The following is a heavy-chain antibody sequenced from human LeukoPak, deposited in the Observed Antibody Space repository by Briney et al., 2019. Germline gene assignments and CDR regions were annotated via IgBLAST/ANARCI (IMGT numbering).Heavy chain of an antibody. CDR3: AKGKALLEYYFDY. CDR1: GFTFSSYG. J-gene: IGHJ4*02. Sequence: GRSLRLSCAASGFTFSSYGMHWVRQAPGKGPEWVAAISYDGGKEYYADSVKGRFSISRDNSKNTLYLQMNSLRAEDTAVFYCAKGKALLEYYFDYWGQGTLVTVSS. CDR2: ISYDGGKE. V-gene: IGHV3-30*18. D-gene: IGHD2-15*01.